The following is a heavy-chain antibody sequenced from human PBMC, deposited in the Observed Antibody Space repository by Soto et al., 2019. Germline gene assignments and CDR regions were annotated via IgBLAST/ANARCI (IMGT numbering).Heavy chain of an antibody. J-gene: IGHJ6*02. V-gene: IGHV1-69*13. D-gene: IGHD3-22*01. CDR2: IIPIFGTA. CDR3: ARGSSGYDGLYYYYGMDV. Sequence: SVKVSCKASGGTFSSYAISWVRQAPGQGLEWMGGIIPIFGTANYAQKFQGRVTITADESTSTAYMELSSLRSEDTAVYYCARGSSGYDGLYYYYGMDVWGQGTTVTVSS. CDR1: GGTFSSYA.